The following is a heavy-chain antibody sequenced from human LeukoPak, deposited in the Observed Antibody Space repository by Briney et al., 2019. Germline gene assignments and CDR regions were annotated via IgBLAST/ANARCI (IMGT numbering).Heavy chain of an antibody. V-gene: IGHV1-2*06. CDR3: VRGYYYDSSAPFDI. CDR1: GYTFTGYY. J-gene: IGHJ3*02. CDR2: INPNSGGT. Sequence: ASVKVSCKASGYTFTGYYMHWVRQAPGQGLEWMGRINPNSGGTNYAQKFQGRVTMTRDTSISTAYMELSRLRSDDTAVYYCVRGYYYDSSAPFDIWGQGTMVTVSS. D-gene: IGHD3-22*01.